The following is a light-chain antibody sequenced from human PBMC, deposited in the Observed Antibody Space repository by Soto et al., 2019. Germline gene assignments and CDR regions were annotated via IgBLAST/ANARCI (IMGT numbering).Light chain of an antibody. CDR2: AAS. CDR1: HGISSY. J-gene: IGKJ1*01. Sequence: DIQLTQSPSFLSASVVDRVTITCRANHGISSYLAWYQQKPGKAPKLLIYAASTLQSGVPSRFSGSGSGTEFTLTISSLQPEDFATYYCHQLNSYPRTFGQGTKVEIK. V-gene: IGKV1-9*01. CDR3: HQLNSYPRT.